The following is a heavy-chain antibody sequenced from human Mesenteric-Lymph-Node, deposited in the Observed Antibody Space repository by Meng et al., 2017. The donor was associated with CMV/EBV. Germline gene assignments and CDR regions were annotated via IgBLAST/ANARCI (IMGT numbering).Heavy chain of an antibody. J-gene: IGHJ4*02. CDR1: GFTFSNYP. V-gene: IGHV3-23*01. D-gene: IGHD2-2*01. CDR3: AKAWGGSSSRQLID. CDR2: ISGSGRNT. Sequence: GGSLRLSCAASGFTFSNYPMSWVRQTPQKGLEWVSGISGSGRNTYYADSVKGRFTISRDNSENTLYLQMNSLRAEDTAVYYCAKAWGGSSSRQLIDWGQGTLVTVSS.